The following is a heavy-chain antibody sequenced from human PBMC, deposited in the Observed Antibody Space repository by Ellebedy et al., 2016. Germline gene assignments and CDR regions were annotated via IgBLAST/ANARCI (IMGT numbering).Heavy chain of an antibody. CDR1: GFSFRTYV. CDR2: TRSDGSKK. Sequence: GESLKISXAASGFSFRTYVMHWVRQAPGKGLEWVAFTRSDGSKKDYADSVKGRLTISRDNSKKTLYLQISSVRVEDTAVYYCARGYRSGTYSYWSFDVWGRGTLVTVSS. D-gene: IGHD3-10*01. CDR3: ARGYRSGTYSYWSFDV. V-gene: IGHV3-30*02. J-gene: IGHJ2*01.